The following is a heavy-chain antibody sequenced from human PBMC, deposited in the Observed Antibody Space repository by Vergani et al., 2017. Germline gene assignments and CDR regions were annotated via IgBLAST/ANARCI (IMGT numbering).Heavy chain of an antibody. CDR1: GGSISSSSYY. CDR3: ARHAYYYGSGSYYYYGMDV. J-gene: IGHJ6*02. Sequence: QLQLQESGPGLVKPSETLSLTCTVSGGSISSSSYYWGWIRQPPGKGLEWIGSIYYSGSTYYNPSLKSRVTISVDTSKNQFSLKLSSVTAADTAVYYCARHAYYYGSGSYYYYGMDVWGQGTTVTVSS. V-gene: IGHV4-39*01. CDR2: IYYSGST. D-gene: IGHD3-10*01.